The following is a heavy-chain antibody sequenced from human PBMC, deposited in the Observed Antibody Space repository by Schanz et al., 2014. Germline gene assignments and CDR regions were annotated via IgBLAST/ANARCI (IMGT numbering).Heavy chain of an antibody. Sequence: QVHLVESGGGVVQPGRSLRLSCAASGFTFRNFAMHWVRQAPGKGLEWVAVISFNGAKKYHADSVKGRFTVSRDNSNNTLYLQMNSLRPEDTAVYYCAKEDRNHNSDYVYWGQGTLVTVSS. D-gene: IGHD3-22*01. CDR1: GFTFRNFA. J-gene: IGHJ4*02. CDR3: AKEDRNHNSDYVY. CDR2: ISFNGAKK. V-gene: IGHV3-30*18.